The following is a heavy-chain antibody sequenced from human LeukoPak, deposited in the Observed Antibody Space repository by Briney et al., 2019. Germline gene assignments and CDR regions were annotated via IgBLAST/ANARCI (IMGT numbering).Heavy chain of an antibody. CDR2: ISCSGSTI. CDR3: ARDIASLWSGYSHYYYYGMDV. Sequence: GGSLRLSCAASGFTFSSYEMNWVRQAPGKGLEWVSYISCSGSTIFYADSVKGLFTISRDNAKNSLYLQMNSLRAEDTAVYYCARDIASLWSGYSHYYYYGMDVWGQGTTVTVSS. CDR1: GFTFSSYE. V-gene: IGHV3-48*03. J-gene: IGHJ6*02. D-gene: IGHD3-3*01.